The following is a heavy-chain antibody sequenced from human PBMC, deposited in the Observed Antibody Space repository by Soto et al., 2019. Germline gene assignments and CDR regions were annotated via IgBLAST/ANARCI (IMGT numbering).Heavy chain of an antibody. V-gene: IGHV4-39*01. J-gene: IGHJ5*02. D-gene: IGHD6-19*01. Sequence: ASETLSLTCTVSGGSISSSSYYWGWIRQPPGKGLEWIGSIYYSGSTYYNPSLKSRVTISVDTSKNQFSLKLSSVTAADTAVYYCARHYPGYSSNNWFDPWGQGTLVTVSS. CDR1: GGSISSSSYY. CDR3: ARHYPGYSSNNWFDP. CDR2: IYYSGST.